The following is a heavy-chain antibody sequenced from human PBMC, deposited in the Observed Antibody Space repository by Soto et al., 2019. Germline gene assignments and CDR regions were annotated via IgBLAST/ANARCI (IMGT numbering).Heavy chain of an antibody. CDR3: ARGSGRGLRIAY. J-gene: IGHJ4*02. D-gene: IGHD1-26*01. CDR2: IYYSGST. V-gene: IGHV4-59*01. CDR1: GGSISSYY. Sequence: WETLSLTCTVSGGSISSYYWSWIRQPPGKGLEWIGYIYYSGSTNYNPSLKSRVTISVDTSKNQFSLKLSSVTAADTAVYYCARGSGRGLRIAYWGQGTLVTVSS.